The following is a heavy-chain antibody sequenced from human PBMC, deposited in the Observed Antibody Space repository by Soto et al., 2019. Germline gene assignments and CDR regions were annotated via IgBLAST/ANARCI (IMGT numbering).Heavy chain of an antibody. CDR3: ARDGQYRTDGFDI. Sequence: EAQLLESGGELIQPGGSLRLSCAASGFTYSSHGMSWVRQAPGKGLEWSAGLSRGGGSTYYTDSVKGRFTISRDNSKNTLDLIMNSRRVEDTALYYCARDGQYRTDGFDIWGQGTMVTVSS. D-gene: IGHD5-12*01. CDR1: GFTYSSHG. J-gene: IGHJ3*02. V-gene: IGHV3-23*01. CDR2: LSRGGGST.